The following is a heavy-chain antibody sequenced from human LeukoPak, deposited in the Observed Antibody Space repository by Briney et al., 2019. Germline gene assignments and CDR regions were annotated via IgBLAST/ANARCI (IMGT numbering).Heavy chain of an antibody. CDR2: ISSSGSTI. CDR3: ARDYCSGGSCYVDY. Sequence: PGRSLRLSCAASGFTFSSYEMNWVRQAPGKGLEWVSYISSSGSTIYYADSVKGRFTISRDNAKNSLYLQMNSLRAEDTAVYYCARDYCSGGSCYVDYWGQGTLVTVSS. J-gene: IGHJ4*02. D-gene: IGHD2-15*01. CDR1: GFTFSSYE. V-gene: IGHV3-48*03.